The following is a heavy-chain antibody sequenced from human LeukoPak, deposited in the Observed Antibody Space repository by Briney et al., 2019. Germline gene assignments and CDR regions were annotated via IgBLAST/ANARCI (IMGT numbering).Heavy chain of an antibody. V-gene: IGHV1-18*01. D-gene: IGHD3-22*01. Sequence: GASVKVSCKASGYTFTSYGISWLRQAPGQGLEWMGWISGYNGDTNYAQKLQGRVTVTTDTSTNTAYMELRSLGSDDTAVYYCAREGSSGWFVYWGQGTLVTVSS. CDR1: GYTFTSYG. CDR3: AREGSSGWFVY. J-gene: IGHJ5*01. CDR2: ISGYNGDT.